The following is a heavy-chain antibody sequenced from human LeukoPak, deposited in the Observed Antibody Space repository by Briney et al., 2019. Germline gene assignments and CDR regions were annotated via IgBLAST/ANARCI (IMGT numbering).Heavy chain of an antibody. CDR1: GGPISSGDYY. J-gene: IGHJ4*02. V-gene: IGHV4-30-4*01. CDR2: IYYSGST. CDR3: ARGGSGSFFFDY. Sequence: PSQTLSLTCTVSGGPISSGDYYWSWIRQPPGKGLEWIGYIYYSGSTYYNPSLKSRVTISVDTSKNQFSLKLSSVTAADTAVYYCARGGSGSFFFDYWGQGTPVTVSS. D-gene: IGHD3-10*01.